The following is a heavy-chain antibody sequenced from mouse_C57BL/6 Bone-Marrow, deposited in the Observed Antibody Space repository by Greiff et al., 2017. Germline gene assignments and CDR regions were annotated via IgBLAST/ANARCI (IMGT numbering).Heavy chain of an antibody. CDR1: GYAFSSSW. Sequence: VQLQQSGPELVKPGASVKISCKASGYAFSSSWMNWVKQRPGKGLEWIGRIYPGDGDTNYNGKFKGKATLTADKSSSTAYMQLSSLTSEDSAVYFCAYSSFLAMDYWGQGTSVTVSS. J-gene: IGHJ4*01. V-gene: IGHV1-82*01. CDR3: AYSSFLAMDY. D-gene: IGHD1-1*01. CDR2: IYPGDGDT.